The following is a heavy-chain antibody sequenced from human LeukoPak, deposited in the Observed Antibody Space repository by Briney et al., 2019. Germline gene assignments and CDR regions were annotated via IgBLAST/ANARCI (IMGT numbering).Heavy chain of an antibody. D-gene: IGHD4-17*01. Sequence: PSQTLSLTCTVSGDSLTSGSRYWSWIRQPAGKGLEWIGHFYSSTRTTYNPSLESRVTISGDAAKNQFSLKLDSVTAADTAVYFCARCMSELDYGDYAYYYHMDVWGKGTTVTVSS. V-gene: IGHV4-61*09. CDR2: FYSSTRT. CDR3: ARCMSELDYGDYAYYYHMDV. J-gene: IGHJ6*04. CDR1: GDSLTSGSRY.